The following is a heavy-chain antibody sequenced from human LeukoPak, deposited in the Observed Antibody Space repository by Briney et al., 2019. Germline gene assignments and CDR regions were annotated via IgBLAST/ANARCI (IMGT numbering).Heavy chain of an antibody. J-gene: IGHJ4*02. CDR2: IYYSGTT. CDR1: GGSIRNSSFY. CDR3: TRAYWIGFHFDS. V-gene: IGHV4-30-4*08. Sequence: PSETLSLTCAVSGGSIRNSSFYWGWIRQPPGKGLEYIGYIYYSGTTYYNPSLKSRITMSVDMSANQFSLRLTSVSAADTAVYYCTRAYWIGFHFDSWGQGILVSVSS. D-gene: IGHD3-3*01.